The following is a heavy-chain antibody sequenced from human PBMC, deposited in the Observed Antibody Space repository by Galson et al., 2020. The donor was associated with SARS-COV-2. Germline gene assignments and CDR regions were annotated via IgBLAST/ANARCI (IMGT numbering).Heavy chain of an antibody. D-gene: IGHD3-3*01. J-gene: IGHJ4*02. CDR1: GFTFSSYA. CDR3: ARARITIFGVVILDY. Sequence: GGSLRLSCAASGFTFSSYAMHWVRQAPGKGLEWVALISYDGSNKYYADSVKGRFTISRDNSKNTLYLQMNSLRAEDTAVYYCARARITIFGVVILDYWGQGTLVTVSS. V-gene: IGHV3-30*04. CDR2: ISYDGSNK.